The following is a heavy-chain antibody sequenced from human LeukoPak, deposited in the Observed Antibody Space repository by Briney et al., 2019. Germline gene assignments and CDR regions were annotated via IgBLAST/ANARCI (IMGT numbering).Heavy chain of an antibody. CDR1: GYTFTSYA. CDR2: INTNTGNP. D-gene: IGHD3-3*01. J-gene: IGHJ4*02. Sequence: EASVKVSCKASGYTFTSYAMNWVRQAPGQGLEWMGWINTNTGNPTYAQGFTGRFVFSLDTSVSTAYLQISSLKAEDTAVYYCATGTIFGVAQYWGQGTLVTVSS. CDR3: ATGTIFGVAQY. V-gene: IGHV7-4-1*02.